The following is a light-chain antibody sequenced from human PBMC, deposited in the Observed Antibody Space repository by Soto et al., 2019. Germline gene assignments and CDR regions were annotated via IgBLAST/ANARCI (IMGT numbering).Light chain of an antibody. Sequence: QSVLTQPPSASGTPGQTVTISCSGSSSNIGLNDVHWYRQLTGTAPQILIYDTNQQATGVPDRFSGSRSGTSASLAIHGLQSEDDADYHCAAWDDSLNGPVFGGGTKVTVL. CDR2: DTN. V-gene: IGLV1-44*01. J-gene: IGLJ2*01. CDR3: AAWDDSLNGPV. CDR1: SSNIGLND.